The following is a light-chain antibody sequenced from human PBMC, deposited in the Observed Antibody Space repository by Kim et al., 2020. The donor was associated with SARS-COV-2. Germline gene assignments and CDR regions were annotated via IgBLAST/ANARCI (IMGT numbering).Light chain of an antibody. CDR1: SLRSYY. J-gene: IGLJ2*01. Sequence: VALGQTVRFTCQGDSLRSYYTTWFQQKPGQAPIVVVYGKNNRPSGIPARFSGSSSGNTASLTITGTQAGDEADYYCNSRDDNDNVLFGGGTRLTV. V-gene: IGLV3-19*01. CDR2: GKN. CDR3: NSRDDNDNVL.